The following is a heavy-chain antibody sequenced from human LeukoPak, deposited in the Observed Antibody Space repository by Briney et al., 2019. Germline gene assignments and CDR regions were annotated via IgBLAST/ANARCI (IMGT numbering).Heavy chain of an antibody. Sequence: GGSLRLSCAASGFTFRNYAMHWVRQAPGKGLEWVAFVRYDETTKFYADSVKGRFTISRDNSKTTLYLQMNSLRAEDTAVYYCAKDVPTAYFDYWGQGTLVTVSS. J-gene: IGHJ4*02. D-gene: IGHD2-2*01. CDR1: GFTFRNYA. CDR2: VRYDETTK. V-gene: IGHV3-30*02. CDR3: AKDVPTAYFDY.